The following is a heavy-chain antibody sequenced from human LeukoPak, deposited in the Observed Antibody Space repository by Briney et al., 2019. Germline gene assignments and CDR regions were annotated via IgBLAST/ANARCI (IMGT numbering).Heavy chain of an antibody. CDR3: ARVTAAAGWGWFDP. D-gene: IGHD6-13*01. Sequence: SETLSLTCTVSGYSISSGYYWGWIRQPPGKGLEWIGSIDHSGSTYYNPSLKSRVTISVDTSKNQFSLKLSSVTAADTAVYYCARVTAAAGWGWFDPWGQGTLVTVSS. V-gene: IGHV4-38-2*02. CDR2: IDHSGST. CDR1: GYSISSGYY. J-gene: IGHJ5*02.